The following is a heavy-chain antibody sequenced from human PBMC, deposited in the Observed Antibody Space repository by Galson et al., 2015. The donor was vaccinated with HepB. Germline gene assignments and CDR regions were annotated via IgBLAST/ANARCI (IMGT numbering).Heavy chain of an antibody. J-gene: IGHJ4*02. CDR2: IGSGGTTV. CDR1: GFTFSDYY. V-gene: IGHV3-11*01. D-gene: IGHD4-23*01. CDR3: ARAGNSGSDS. Sequence: SLRLSCAASGFTFSDYYMSWIRQAPGKGLEWVSYIGSGGTTVFYADSVKGRFTISRDNAKNSLYLRMNSLRVEDTAVYYCARAGNSGSDSWGQGTLVTVSS.